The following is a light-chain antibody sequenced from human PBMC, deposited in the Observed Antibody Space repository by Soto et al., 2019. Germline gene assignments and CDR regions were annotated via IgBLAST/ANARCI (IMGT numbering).Light chain of an antibody. CDR3: SSYTDSSNYV. Sequence: QSVLTQPASVSGSPGQSITISCTGTSSDLAIYNYVSWYQQQPGKAPKLMIYQVTNRPSGVSNRFSGSRSGNTASLTISGLQAEDEADYSCSSYTDSSNYVFGTGNKVTV. J-gene: IGLJ1*01. CDR1: SSDLAIYNY. CDR2: QVT. V-gene: IGLV2-14*01.